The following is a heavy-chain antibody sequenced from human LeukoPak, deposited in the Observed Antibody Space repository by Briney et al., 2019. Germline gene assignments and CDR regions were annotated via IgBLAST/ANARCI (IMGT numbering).Heavy chain of an antibody. Sequence: GGSLRLSCAASGFTFSSYSMNWVRQAPGKGLEWVSSISSSSSYIYYADSVKGRFNLSRDNAKNSLYLQMNSLRAEDTAVYYCARVEGIAAAGSPFDPWGQGTLVTVSS. CDR1: GFTFSSYS. V-gene: IGHV3-21*01. CDR2: ISSSSSYI. J-gene: IGHJ5*02. D-gene: IGHD6-13*01. CDR3: ARVEGIAAAGSPFDP.